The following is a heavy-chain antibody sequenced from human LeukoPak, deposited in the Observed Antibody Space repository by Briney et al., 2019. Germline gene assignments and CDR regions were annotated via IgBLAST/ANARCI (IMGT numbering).Heavy chain of an antibody. D-gene: IGHD5-18*01. CDR3: ARGRRGYSYGLLWNAFDI. Sequence: PSQTLSLTCTVSGGSISSGGYYWSWIRQHPGKGLEWIGYIYYSGSTNYNPSLKSRVTISVDTSKNQFSLKLSSVTAADTAVYXCARGRRGYSYGLLWNAFDIWGQGTMVTVSS. CDR2: IYYSGST. J-gene: IGHJ3*02. CDR1: GGSISSGGYY. V-gene: IGHV4-31*03.